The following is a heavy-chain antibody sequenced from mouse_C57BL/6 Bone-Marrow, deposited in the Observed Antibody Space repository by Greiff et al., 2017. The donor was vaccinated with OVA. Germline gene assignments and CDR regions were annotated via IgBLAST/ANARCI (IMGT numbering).Heavy chain of an antibody. CDR3: TGDSNFSYWYFDV. Sequence: EVKLVESGGGLVQPGGSMKLSCVASGFTFSNYWMNWVRQSPEKGLEWVAQIRLKSDNYATHYAESVKGRFTISRDDSKSSVYLQMNNLRAEDTGIYYGTGDSNFSYWYFDVWGTGTTVTVSS. CDR2: IRLKSDNYAT. D-gene: IGHD2-5*01. J-gene: IGHJ1*03. V-gene: IGHV6-3*01. CDR1: GFTFSNYW.